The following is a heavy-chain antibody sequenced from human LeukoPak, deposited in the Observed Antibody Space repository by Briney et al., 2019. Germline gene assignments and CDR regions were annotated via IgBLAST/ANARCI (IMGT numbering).Heavy chain of an antibody. V-gene: IGHV3-11*01. CDR2: ISSSGSTI. CDR3: AKDFLGYYGSGSYYVQRFFDY. J-gene: IGHJ4*02. Sequence: GGSLRLSCAASGFTFSDYYMSWIRQAPGKGLEWVSYISSSGSTIYYADSVKGRFTISRDNAKNSLYLQMNSLRAEDTAVYYCAKDFLGYYGSGSYYVQRFFDYWGQGTLVTVSS. D-gene: IGHD3-10*01. CDR1: GFTFSDYY.